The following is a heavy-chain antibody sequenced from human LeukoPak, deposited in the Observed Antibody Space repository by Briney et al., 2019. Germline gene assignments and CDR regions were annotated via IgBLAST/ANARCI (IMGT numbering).Heavy chain of an antibody. V-gene: IGHV4-39*07. CDR1: GGSISSSSYY. D-gene: IGHD6-13*01. Sequence: SETLSLTCTVSGGSISSSSYYWGWIRQPPGKGLEWIGSIYYSGSTYYNPFLKSRVTISVDTSKNQFSLKLSSVTAADTAVYYCARDIAAAGTPASTEYFHHWGQGTLVTVSS. J-gene: IGHJ1*01. CDR3: ARDIAAAGTPASTEYFHH. CDR2: IYYSGST.